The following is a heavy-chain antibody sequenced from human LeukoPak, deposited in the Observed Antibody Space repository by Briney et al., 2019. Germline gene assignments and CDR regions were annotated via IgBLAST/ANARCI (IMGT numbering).Heavy chain of an antibody. CDR1: GGTFSSYA. Sequence: SVKVSCKASGGTFSSYAICWVRRAPGQGLEWMGGIIPIFGTANYAQKFQGRVTITTDESTSTAYMELSSLRSEDTAVYYCARHGSSSSHYYYYYYMDVWGKGTTVTVSS. V-gene: IGHV1-69*05. J-gene: IGHJ6*03. D-gene: IGHD6-6*01. CDR2: IIPIFGTA. CDR3: ARHGSSSSHYYYYYYMDV.